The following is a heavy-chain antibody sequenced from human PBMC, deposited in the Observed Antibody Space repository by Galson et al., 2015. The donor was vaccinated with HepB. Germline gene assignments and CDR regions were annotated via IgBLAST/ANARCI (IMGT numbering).Heavy chain of an antibody. Sequence: SLRLSCAASGFTFSSYWMSWVRQAPGKGLEWVANIKQDGSEKYYVDSVKGRFTISRDNAKNSLYLQMNSLRAEDTAVYYCARDLQISYYDFWSGYYTEARGAFDIWGQGTMVTVSS. CDR3: ARDLQISYYDFWSGYYTEARGAFDI. J-gene: IGHJ3*02. D-gene: IGHD3-3*01. CDR1: GFTFSSYW. V-gene: IGHV3-7*03. CDR2: IKQDGSEK.